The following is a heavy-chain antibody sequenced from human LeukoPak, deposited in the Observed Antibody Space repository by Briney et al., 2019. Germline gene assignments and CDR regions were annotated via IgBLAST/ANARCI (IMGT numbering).Heavy chain of an antibody. J-gene: IGHJ4*02. CDR2: ISSSGSTI. CDR1: GFTFSSYE. CDR3: ARVKGGAYGSGSYLDY. D-gene: IGHD3-10*01. V-gene: IGHV3-48*03. Sequence: PGESLTLSCAASGFTFSSYEMNWFRQAPGKGLEGGSYISSSGSTIYYAHYVKGRFTISRDNAKNSLYLQMNSLRAEDTAVYYCARVKGGAYGSGSYLDYWGQGTLVTVSS.